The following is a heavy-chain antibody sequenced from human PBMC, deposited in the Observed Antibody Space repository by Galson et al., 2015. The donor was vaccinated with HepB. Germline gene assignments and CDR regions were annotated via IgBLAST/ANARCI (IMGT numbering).Heavy chain of an antibody. D-gene: IGHD3-9*01. J-gene: IGHJ5*02. Sequence: SVKVSCKVSGYTLTDLSMHWVRQAPGKGLEWMGGFDPEDGETIYAQKFQGRVTMTEDTSTDTAYMELSSLRSEDTAVYYCAPGIRYSSNWFDPWGQGTLVTVSS. CDR3: APGIRYSSNWFDP. CDR1: GYTLTDLS. CDR2: FDPEDGET. V-gene: IGHV1-24*01.